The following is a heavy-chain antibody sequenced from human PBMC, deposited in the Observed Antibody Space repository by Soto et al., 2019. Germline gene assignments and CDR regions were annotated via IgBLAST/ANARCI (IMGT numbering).Heavy chain of an antibody. Sequence: QVQLQESGPGLVKPSDTLSLTCTVSGGSISGYYWSWIRQPPGKGLEFIGYIYYRGSTNYNPSLKSRVTMSIDPSRNQFSLKVNSVTAADTAVYYCARQQLLPFYYALDVWGQGTTVTVSS. J-gene: IGHJ6*02. V-gene: IGHV4-59*07. D-gene: IGHD6-13*01. CDR3: ARQQLLPFYYALDV. CDR2: IYYRGST. CDR1: GGSISGYY.